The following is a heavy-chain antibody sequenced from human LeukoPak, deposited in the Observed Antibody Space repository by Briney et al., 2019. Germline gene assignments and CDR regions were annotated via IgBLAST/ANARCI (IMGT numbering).Heavy chain of an antibody. CDR1: GFTFSSYA. Sequence: GRSLRLSCAASGFTFSSYAMHWVRQAPGKGLEWVSAISGSGGSTYYADSVKGRFTISRDNSKNTLYLQMNSLRAEDTAVYYCAKDQDYYDSSGYSGNDYWGQGTLVTVSS. V-gene: IGHV3-23*01. J-gene: IGHJ4*02. CDR3: AKDQDYYDSSGYSGNDY. D-gene: IGHD3-22*01. CDR2: ISGSGGST.